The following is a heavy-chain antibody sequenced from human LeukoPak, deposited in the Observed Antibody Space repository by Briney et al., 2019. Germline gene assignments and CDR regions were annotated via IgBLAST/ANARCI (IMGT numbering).Heavy chain of an antibody. V-gene: IGHV4-34*01. D-gene: IGHD3-22*01. CDR3: ARLGYYDSSGYLTPDY. Sequence: SETLSLTCTVSGGSISSYYWSWIRQPPGKGLEWIGEINHSGSTNYNPSLKSRVTISVDTSKNQFSLKLSSVTAADTAVYYCARLGYYDSSGYLTPDYWGQGTLVTVSS. J-gene: IGHJ4*02. CDR1: GGSISSYY. CDR2: INHSGST.